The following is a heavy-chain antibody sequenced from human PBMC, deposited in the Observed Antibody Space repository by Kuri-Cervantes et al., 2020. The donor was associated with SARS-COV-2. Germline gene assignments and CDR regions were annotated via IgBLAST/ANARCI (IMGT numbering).Heavy chain of an antibody. CDR1: GYSISSGYY. J-gene: IGHJ3*02. V-gene: IGHV4-38-2*01. Sequence: GSLRLSCAVSGYSISSGYYWGWIRQPPGKGLEWIGSIYHSGSTYYNPSLKSRVTISVDTSKNQFSLKLSSVTAADTAVYYCARGVGSSWYVDDAFDIWGQGTMVTVSS. D-gene: IGHD6-13*01. CDR3: ARGVGSSWYVDDAFDI. CDR2: IYHSGST.